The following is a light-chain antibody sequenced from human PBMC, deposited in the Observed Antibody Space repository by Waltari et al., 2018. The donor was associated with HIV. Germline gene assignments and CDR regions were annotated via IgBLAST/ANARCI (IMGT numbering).Light chain of an antibody. Sequence: QSVLTQPPSASGTPGQRVTISCSGSSSNIGSNYVYWYQQLPGRAPKLLIDRNNQRPSGVPDRFSGSESGASASLAIGGLRSDDEADYYCAAWDDSLRGVVFGGGAKLTVL. CDR2: RNN. V-gene: IGLV1-47*01. CDR3: AAWDDSLRGVV. J-gene: IGLJ2*01. CDR1: SSNIGSNY.